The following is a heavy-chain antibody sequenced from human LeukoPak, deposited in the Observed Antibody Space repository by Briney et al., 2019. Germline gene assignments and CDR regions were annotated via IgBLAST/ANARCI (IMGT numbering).Heavy chain of an antibody. Sequence: PSETLSLTCTASGGSISSGGYYWSWIRQHPGKGLEWIGYIYYSGSTYYNPSLKSRVTISVDTSKNQFSLKLSSVTAADTAVYYCARAYELNYGDYKGWFDPWGQGTLVTVSS. CDR2: IYYSGST. CDR1: GGSISSGGYY. V-gene: IGHV4-31*03. J-gene: IGHJ5*02. D-gene: IGHD4-17*01. CDR3: ARAYELNYGDYKGWFDP.